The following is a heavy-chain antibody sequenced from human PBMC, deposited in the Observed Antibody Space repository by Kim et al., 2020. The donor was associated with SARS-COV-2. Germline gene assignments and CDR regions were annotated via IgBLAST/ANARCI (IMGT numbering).Heavy chain of an antibody. D-gene: IGHD3-10*01. V-gene: IGHV1-69*01. CDR3: ARDPGVRGVRPNWFDP. J-gene: IGHJ5*02. Sequence: KFKGRVTITADESTSTAYMELSSLRSEDTAVYYCARDPGVRGVRPNWFDPWGQGTLVTVSS.